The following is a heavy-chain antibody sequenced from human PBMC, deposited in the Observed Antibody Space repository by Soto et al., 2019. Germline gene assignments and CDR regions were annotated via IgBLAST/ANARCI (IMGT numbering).Heavy chain of an antibody. Sequence: GGSLRLSCAASGFTFSSYSMNWVRQAPGKGLEWVSSISSSSSYIYYADSVKGRFTISRDNAKNSLYLQMNSLRAEDTAVYYCASNGRYYYGSGSYYDYMDVWGKGTTVTVSS. J-gene: IGHJ6*03. CDR3: ASNGRYYYGSGSYYDYMDV. D-gene: IGHD3-10*01. CDR1: GFTFSSYS. V-gene: IGHV3-21*01. CDR2: ISSSSSYI.